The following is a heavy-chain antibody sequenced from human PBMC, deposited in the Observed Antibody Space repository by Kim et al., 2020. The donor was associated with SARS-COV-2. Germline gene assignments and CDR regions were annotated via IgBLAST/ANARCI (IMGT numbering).Heavy chain of an antibody. CDR2: YSGGKT. D-gene: IGHD2-15*01. Sequence: YSGGKTYYSDSVMGRFTISRDNSKTTLYLQMNSLRADDTAVYYCVRDAGGYWGQGTLVTVSS. CDR3: VRDAGGY. J-gene: IGHJ4*02. V-gene: IGHV3-53*01.